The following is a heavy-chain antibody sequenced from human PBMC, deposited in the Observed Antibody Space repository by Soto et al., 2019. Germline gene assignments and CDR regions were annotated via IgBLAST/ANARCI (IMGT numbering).Heavy chain of an antibody. CDR1: GGTFSSYA. Sequence: QVQLVQSGAEVKKPGSSVKVSCKASGGTFSSYAISWVRQAPGQGLEWMGGIIPIFGTANYAQKFQGRVTIPADESTSTAYMELSSLRSEDTAVYYCARDRGGRGYLTRYYYYGMDVWGQGTTVTVSS. D-gene: IGHD3-10*01. V-gene: IGHV1-69*12. CDR3: ARDRGGRGYLTRYYYYGMDV. CDR2: IIPIFGTA. J-gene: IGHJ6*02.